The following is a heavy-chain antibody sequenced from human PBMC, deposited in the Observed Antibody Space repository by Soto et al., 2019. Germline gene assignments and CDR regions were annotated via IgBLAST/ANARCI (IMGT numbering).Heavy chain of an antibody. CDR1: GFTFSNYD. CDR2: FSGRGGTT. V-gene: IGHV3-23*01. J-gene: IGHJ4*02. D-gene: IGHD6-13*01. CDR3: ARNPSSPDY. Sequence: GGPLRLSCAASGFTFSNYDMSWVRQAPGKGLEWVSSFSGRGGTTYYADSVKGRFTISRDNSNNTLYLQMNSLRADDTAVYYCARNPSSPDYWGQGTLVTVSS.